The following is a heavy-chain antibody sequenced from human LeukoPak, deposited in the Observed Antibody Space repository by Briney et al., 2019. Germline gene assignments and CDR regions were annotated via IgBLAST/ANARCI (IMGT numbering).Heavy chain of an antibody. D-gene: IGHD3-10*01. CDR2: ISGSGGST. V-gene: IGHV3-23*01. CDR3: ATSYYYGSGSYSQFDY. J-gene: IGHJ4*02. Sequence: PGRSLRLSCAASGFTFSSYAMSWVRQAPGKGLEWVSAISGSGGSTYYADSVKGRFTISRDNSKNTLYLQMNSLRAEDTAVYYCATSYYYGSGSYSQFDYWGQGTLVTVSS. CDR1: GFTFSSYA.